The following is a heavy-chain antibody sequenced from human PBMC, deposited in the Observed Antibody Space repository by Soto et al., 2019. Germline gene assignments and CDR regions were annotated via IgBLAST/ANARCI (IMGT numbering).Heavy chain of an antibody. J-gene: IGHJ4*02. D-gene: IGHD6-19*01. CDR1: GFTFSSYW. CDR2: IKQDGSEK. CDR3: ARGLYSSGWLGFDY. Sequence: EVQLVESGGGLVQPGGSLRLSCAASGFTFSSYWMSWVRQAPGKGLEWVANIKQDGSEKYYVDSVKGRFTISRDNAKNPLDLQMDSLRAEDSAVYYCARGLYSSGWLGFDYWRPGTLVTVSS. V-gene: IGHV3-7*01.